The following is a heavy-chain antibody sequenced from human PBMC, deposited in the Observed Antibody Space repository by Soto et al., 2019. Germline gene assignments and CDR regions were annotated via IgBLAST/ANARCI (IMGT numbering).Heavy chain of an antibody. D-gene: IGHD2-8*01. V-gene: IGHV3-21*01. J-gene: IGHJ4*02. CDR1: GFTFSSYS. Sequence: EVQLVESGGGLVKPGGSLRLSCAASGFTFSSYSMNWVRQAPGKGLEWVSSISSSSSYIYYADSVKGRFTISRDNAKNSLYLQMNSLRAEDTAVYYCARDHCTNGVCYPRGVDYWGQGTLVTVSS. CDR3: ARDHCTNGVCYPRGVDY. CDR2: ISSSSSYI.